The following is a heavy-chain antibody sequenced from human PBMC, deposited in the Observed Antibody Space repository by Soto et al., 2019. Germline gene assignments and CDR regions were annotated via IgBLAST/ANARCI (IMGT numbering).Heavy chain of an antibody. CDR2: IIPIFGTA. CDR1: GGTFSSYA. V-gene: IGHV1-69*12. Sequence: QVQLVQSGAEVKKPGSSVKVSCKASGGTFSSYAISWVRQAPGQGLEWMGGIIPIFGTANYAQKFQGRVTITADESTSTAYMELSSLRSEDTAVYYCARWMRLFDYGGSSRILDLWGRGTLVTVSS. J-gene: IGHJ2*01. D-gene: IGHD2-15*01. CDR3: ARWMRLFDYGGSSRILDL.